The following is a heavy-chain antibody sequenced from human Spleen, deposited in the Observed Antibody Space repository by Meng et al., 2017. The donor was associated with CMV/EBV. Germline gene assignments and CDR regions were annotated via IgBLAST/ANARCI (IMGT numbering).Heavy chain of an antibody. CDR1: GYTFTSYG. CDR2: ISAYNGDT. J-gene: IGHJ6*02. V-gene: IGHV1-18*01. CDR3: ARGYSSSGVDPYYYYYGMDV. Sequence: ASVKVSCKASGYTFTSYGISWVRQAPGQGLEWMGWISAYNGDTTYAQKFQGRVTMTTDTSTSTAYMELRSLTSDDTAVYYCARGYSSSGVDPYYYYYGMDVWGQGTTVTVSS. D-gene: IGHD6-6*01.